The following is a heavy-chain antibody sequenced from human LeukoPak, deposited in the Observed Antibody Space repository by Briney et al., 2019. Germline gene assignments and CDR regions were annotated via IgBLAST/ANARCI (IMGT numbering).Heavy chain of an antibody. Sequence: SETLSLTCAVYGGSFSGYYWSWIRQPPGKGLEWIGEINHSGSTNYNPSLKSRVTISVDTSKNQFSLKRSSVTAADTAVYYCASGYCSGGSCYPTYWGQGTLVTVSS. CDR1: GGSFSGYY. CDR2: INHSGST. CDR3: ASGYCSGGSCYPTY. V-gene: IGHV4-34*01. J-gene: IGHJ4*02. D-gene: IGHD2-15*01.